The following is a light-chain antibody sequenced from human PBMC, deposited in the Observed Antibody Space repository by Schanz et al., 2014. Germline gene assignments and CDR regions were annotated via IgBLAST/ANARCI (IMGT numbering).Light chain of an antibody. CDR2: AAS. V-gene: IGKV1-39*01. Sequence: DIQMTQSPSSLSASVGDRVTITCRASQSISSYLNWYQQKPGKAPKLLIYAASSLQSGVPSRFSGSGSGTDFTLTISSLQSDDFAVYYCQQYNNWPRTFGQGTKVEIK. CDR1: QSISSY. CDR3: QQYNNWPRT. J-gene: IGKJ1*01.